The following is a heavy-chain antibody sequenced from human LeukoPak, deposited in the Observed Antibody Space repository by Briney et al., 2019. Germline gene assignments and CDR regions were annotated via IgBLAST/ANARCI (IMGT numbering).Heavy chain of an antibody. CDR2: IYYSGTT. V-gene: IGHV4-38-2*01. J-gene: IGHJ6*03. D-gene: IGHD3-3*01. CDR3: ARQISDYYYYYIDV. CDR1: GYSISSGYY. Sequence: PSETLSLTCAVSGYSISSGYYWGWIRQPPGKGLEWIGTIYYSGTTYYNPSLESRATISVDASKNQFYLMLNSVTAADTAVYYCARQISDYYYYYIDVWGKGTTVTVSS.